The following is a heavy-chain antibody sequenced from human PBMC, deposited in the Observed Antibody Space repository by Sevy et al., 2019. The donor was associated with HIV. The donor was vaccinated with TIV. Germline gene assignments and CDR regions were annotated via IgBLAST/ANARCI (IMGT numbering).Heavy chain of an antibody. CDR1: GYTFTSYD. CDR3: GLSYYDSSGYSSAFDI. J-gene: IGHJ3*02. Sequence: ASVKVSCKASGYTFTSYDINWVRQATGQGLEWMGWMNPNSGNTGYAQKFQGRVTMTRNTSISTAYMELSSRGSEDTAVYYCGLSYYDSSGYSSAFDIRGQGTMVTVSS. D-gene: IGHD3-22*01. V-gene: IGHV1-8*01. CDR2: MNPNSGNT.